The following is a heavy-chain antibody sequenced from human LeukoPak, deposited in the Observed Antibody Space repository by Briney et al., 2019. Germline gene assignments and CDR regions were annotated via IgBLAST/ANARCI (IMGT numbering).Heavy chain of an antibody. CDR2: IYYSGST. V-gene: IGHV4-59*01. J-gene: IGHJ5*02. Sequence: SETLSLTCTVSGGSISSYYWSWIRQPPGKGPEWIGYIYYSGSTNCKPSLKSRVTMSVDTSKNQFSLKLSSVTAADTAVYYCARGALNWFDPWGQGTLVTVSS. CDR3: ARGALNWFDP. CDR1: GGSISSYY.